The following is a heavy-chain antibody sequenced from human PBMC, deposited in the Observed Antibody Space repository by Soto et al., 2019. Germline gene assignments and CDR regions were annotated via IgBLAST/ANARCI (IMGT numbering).Heavy chain of an antibody. V-gene: IGHV1-2*04. CDR1: GYTFTGYY. J-gene: IGHJ6*02. CDR3: ARDPKGARDYYGMDV. Sequence: GASVKVSCKASGYTFTGYYMHWVRQAPGQGLEWMGWINPNSGGTNYAQKFQGWVTMTRDTSISTAYMELSRLRSDDTAVYYCARDPKGARDYYGMDVWGQGTTVTVSS. CDR2: INPNSGGT.